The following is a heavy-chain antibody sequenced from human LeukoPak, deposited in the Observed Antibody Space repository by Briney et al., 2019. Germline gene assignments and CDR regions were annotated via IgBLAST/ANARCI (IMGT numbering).Heavy chain of an antibody. CDR1: GLSFSSYD. CDR2: IGTKGDR. CDR3: AREMSDTVTWGWYFDP. V-gene: IGHV3-13*01. Sequence: QPGGSLRLSSAACGLSFSSYDMHCGRETTGKGLEWVWAIGTKGDRYFSVFVRGRFTVSRENGKNSLYLQMNSLRVGDTAVYYCAREMSDTVTWGWYFDPWGRGTLVTVSS. D-gene: IGHD4-17*01. J-gene: IGHJ2*01.